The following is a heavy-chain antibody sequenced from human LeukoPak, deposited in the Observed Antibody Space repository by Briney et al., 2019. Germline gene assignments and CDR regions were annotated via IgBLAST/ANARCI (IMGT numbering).Heavy chain of an antibody. V-gene: IGHV3-21*01. CDR2: ISSSSGYI. CDR3: ARDSDSGSAYYYYMDV. Sequence: PGGSLRLSCAASGFTFSSYAMSWVRQAPGKGLEWVSSISSSSGYIYYADSVKGRFTISRDNAKNSLFLQMNSLRAEDTAVYYCARDSDSGSAYYYYMDVWGKGTTVTVSS. CDR1: GFTFSSYA. J-gene: IGHJ6*03. D-gene: IGHD3-22*01.